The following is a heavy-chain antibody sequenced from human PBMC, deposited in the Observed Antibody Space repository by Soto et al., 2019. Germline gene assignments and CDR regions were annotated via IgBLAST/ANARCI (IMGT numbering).Heavy chain of an antibody. V-gene: IGHV1-69*12. CDR2: FIPMFGVA. CDR1: GGTFKNYG. J-gene: IGHJ4*02. Sequence: QVQLVQSGAEVTKPGSSVKISCRASGGTFKNYGFSWVRQAPGQGLEWMGGFIPMFGVADYGQVFQGRFTISADESTSTVHMELTSLKAEDTAVYFCAGEVGGTGFHFWVQGTLVTVSS. D-gene: IGHD3-9*01. CDR3: AGEVGGTGFHF.